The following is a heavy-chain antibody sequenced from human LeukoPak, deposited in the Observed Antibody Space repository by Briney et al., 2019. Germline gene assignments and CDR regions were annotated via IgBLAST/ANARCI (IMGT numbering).Heavy chain of an antibody. J-gene: IGHJ3*02. Sequence: GGTLRLSCAASGFTFSNHGMNWVRQAPGKGLEWVSGISPSGDITYYADSVKGRFTISRDNAKNSLYLQMNSLRAEDTAVYYCARDSSLYGSGSYRGDDAFDIWGQGTMVTVSP. CDR1: GFTFSNHG. D-gene: IGHD3-10*01. CDR2: ISPSGDIT. CDR3: ARDSSLYGSGSYRGDDAFDI. V-gene: IGHV3-21*01.